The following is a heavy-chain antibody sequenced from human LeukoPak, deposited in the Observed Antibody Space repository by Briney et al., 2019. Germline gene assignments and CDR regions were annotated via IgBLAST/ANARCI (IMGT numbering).Heavy chain of an antibody. Sequence: GESLKISCQGSGYRFTSYWIGWMRQMPGKGLEWMAIIFADDSDARYNPSLQGQVSISVDKSISTAYLQWNSLKASDTAMYYCAIAGDPTTSCYRCFENWGQGTLVTVSS. J-gene: IGHJ4*02. V-gene: IGHV5-51*01. CDR3: AIAGDPTTSCYRCFEN. CDR1: GYRFTSYW. D-gene: IGHD2-2*01. CDR2: IFADDSDA.